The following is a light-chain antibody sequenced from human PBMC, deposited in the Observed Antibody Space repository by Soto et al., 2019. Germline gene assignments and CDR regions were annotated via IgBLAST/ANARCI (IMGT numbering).Light chain of an antibody. J-gene: IGLJ2*01. CDR3: CSYAGSYTFVV. Sequence: QSALTQPRSVSGSPGQSVTISCTGTSSDVGGYNYVSWYQQHPGKAPKLMINDFSNRPSGVPDRFSGSKSGNPASLTISGLQAEDEADYYCCSYAGSYTFVVFGGGTKLTVL. CDR2: DFS. CDR1: SSDVGGYNY. V-gene: IGLV2-11*01.